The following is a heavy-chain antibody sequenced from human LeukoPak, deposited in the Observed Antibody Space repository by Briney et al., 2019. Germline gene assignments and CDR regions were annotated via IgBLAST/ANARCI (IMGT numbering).Heavy chain of an antibody. CDR3: ARDMGWELRGFDY. CDR1: GGTFSSYA. J-gene: IGHJ4*02. CDR2: IFPIFGTA. Sequence: GALVKVSCKASGGTFSSYAISWVRQAPGQGLKWMGGIFPIFGTANYAQKFQGRVTITADESTSTAYMELSSLRSEDTAVYYCARDMGWELRGFDYWGQGTLVTVSS. V-gene: IGHV1-69*01. D-gene: IGHD1-26*01.